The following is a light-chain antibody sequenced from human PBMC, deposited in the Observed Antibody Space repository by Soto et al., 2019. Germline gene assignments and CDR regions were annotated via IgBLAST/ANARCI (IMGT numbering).Light chain of an antibody. V-gene: IGKV1-39*01. CDR2: AAS. Sequence: DIQMTQSPSSLSASIGDRVTITCRASQSIDNCLSWYQQKPGKAPKLLIYAASTLQSGVPSRFSGSGSGTDFPLTISSLQRGDLATYYCLHTHSAPATFGQGTRVEIK. J-gene: IGKJ1*01. CDR1: QSIDNC. CDR3: LHTHSAPAT.